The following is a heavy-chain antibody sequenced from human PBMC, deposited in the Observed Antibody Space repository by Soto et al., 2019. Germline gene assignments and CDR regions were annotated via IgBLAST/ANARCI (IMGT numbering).Heavy chain of an antibody. CDR2: INQDGNEK. CDR1: GFTFNSAW. V-gene: IGHV3-7*01. D-gene: IGHD6-6*01. J-gene: IGHJ4*02. CDR3: ASTPVAARYFDY. Sequence: GGSLRLSCSVSGFTFNSAWMSWVRQAPGKGLEWVVNINQDGNEKFYVDSVMGRFTISRDNAKNSLFLQMNSLRVEDTAVYYCASTPVAARYFDYWGRGTLVTVSS.